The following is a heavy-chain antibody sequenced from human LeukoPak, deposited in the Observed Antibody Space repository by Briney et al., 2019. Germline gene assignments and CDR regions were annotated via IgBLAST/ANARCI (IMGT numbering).Heavy chain of an antibody. J-gene: IGHJ4*02. Sequence: SQTLSLTCAISGDSVSSNSAAWNWIRQSPSRGLEWLGRTYFRPKWYNDYAVSVKSRITINPDTSKNQFSLQLNSVTPEDTAVYYCARGGGYYYDSGTYYVPDYWGPGTLVTVSS. CDR2: TYFRPKWYN. V-gene: IGHV6-1*01. CDR1: GDSVSSNSAA. CDR3: ARGGGYYYDSGTYYVPDY. D-gene: IGHD3-10*01.